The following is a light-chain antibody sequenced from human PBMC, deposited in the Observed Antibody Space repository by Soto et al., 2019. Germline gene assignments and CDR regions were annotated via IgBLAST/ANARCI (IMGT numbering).Light chain of an antibody. V-gene: IGKV3-15*01. CDR1: QRVSSN. CDR2: GVS. Sequence: EIVLTQSPATLSLSPGERATLSCRASQRVSSNLAWYQQTPGRAPRLLIYGVSVRATGIPARFSGSGSGTEFTLTISSLQSEDFALYYCQLYNNLPPGLTFGGGTKVDI. J-gene: IGKJ4*01. CDR3: QLYNNLPPGLT.